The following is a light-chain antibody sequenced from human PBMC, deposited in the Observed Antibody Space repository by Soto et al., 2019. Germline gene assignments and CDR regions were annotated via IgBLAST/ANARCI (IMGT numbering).Light chain of an antibody. Sequence: AIQLTPSPSSLSATVGDRVIITCRASQGVGRALAWYQQKPGKSPKLLIYDASILETGAPARFSGSGSGTDFTLTISTLQPEDFATYYRQQFTGDPSFGQGTRLEIK. J-gene: IGKJ5*01. CDR3: QQFTGDPS. V-gene: IGKV1-13*02. CDR1: QGVGRA. CDR2: DAS.